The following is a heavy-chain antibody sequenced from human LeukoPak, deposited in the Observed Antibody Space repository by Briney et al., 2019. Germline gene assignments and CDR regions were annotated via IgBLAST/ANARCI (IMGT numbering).Heavy chain of an antibody. CDR2: ISAYNGNT. D-gene: IGHD3-3*01. J-gene: IGHJ6*02. V-gene: IGHV1-18*01. Sequence: ASVKVSCKASGYTFTSYGISWVRQAPRQGLEWMGWISAYNGNTNYAQKLQGRVTMTTDTSTSTAYMELRSLRSDDTAVYYCARVDYDFWSGYYNPYYYYGMDVWGQGTTVTVSS. CDR3: ARVDYDFWSGYYNPYYYYGMDV. CDR1: GYTFTSYG.